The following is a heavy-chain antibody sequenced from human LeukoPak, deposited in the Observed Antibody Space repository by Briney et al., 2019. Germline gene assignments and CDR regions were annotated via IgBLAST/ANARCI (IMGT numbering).Heavy chain of an antibody. CDR2: IRYDGSNK. J-gene: IGHJ3*02. V-gene: IGHV3-30*02. CDR3: AKDGGSDPDSFDT. CDR1: GFIFNTYV. D-gene: IGHD2-15*01. Sequence: GGSLRLSCAASGFIFNTYVMHWVRQAPGKGLEWLAFIRYDGSNKNYADSVKGRFTISRDNTKNSLYLQMNSLRAEDTAVYYCAKDGGSDPDSFDTWGQGTMVTVSS.